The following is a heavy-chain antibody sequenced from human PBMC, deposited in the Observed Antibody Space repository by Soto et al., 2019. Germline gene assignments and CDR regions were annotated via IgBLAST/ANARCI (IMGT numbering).Heavy chain of an antibody. CDR3: ARTDGYTYGPYWDFDL. J-gene: IGHJ2*01. CDR2: IIPMFGTA. Sequence: QVQLVQSGADVKKPGSSVKVSCKASGGTFSSDAISWVRQAPGQGLEWMGGIIPMFGTAHYAQKFQGRVTITADESTSTAYMELSSLRSEDTAVYYCARTDGYTYGPYWDFDLWGRGTLVTVSS. D-gene: IGHD5-18*01. V-gene: IGHV1-69*01. CDR1: GGTFSSDA.